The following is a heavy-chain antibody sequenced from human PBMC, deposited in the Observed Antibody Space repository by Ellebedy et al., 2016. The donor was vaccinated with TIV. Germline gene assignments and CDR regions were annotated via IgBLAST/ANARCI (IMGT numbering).Heavy chain of an antibody. CDR3: AVRPLAPNYFDY. D-gene: IGHD2-15*01. CDR1: GFIFNHYS. J-gene: IGHJ4*02. CDR2: ISSTGYYI. V-gene: IGHV3-21*04. Sequence: PGGSLRLSCAASGFIFNHYSMNWVRQAPGKGLEWISSISSTGYYIYYADSVKGRFTISRDDAKNSLFLQMNSLRAEDTAVYYCAVRPLAPNYFDYWGRGTQVSVSS.